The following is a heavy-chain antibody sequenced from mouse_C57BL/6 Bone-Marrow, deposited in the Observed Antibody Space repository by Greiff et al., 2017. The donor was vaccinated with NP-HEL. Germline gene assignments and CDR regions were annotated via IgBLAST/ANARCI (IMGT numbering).Heavy chain of an antibody. Sequence: EVKLVESGAELVRPGASVKLSCTASGFNINDDYMHWVKQRPEQGLEWIGWIDPENGDTEYASKFQGKATITADPSSSTAYVQLSSLTSEDTAVYYCTTAYGPWFAYWGQGTLVTVSA. J-gene: IGHJ3*01. CDR2: IDPENGDT. V-gene: IGHV14-4*01. CDR3: TTAYGPWFAY. CDR1: GFNINDDY. D-gene: IGHD1-1*02.